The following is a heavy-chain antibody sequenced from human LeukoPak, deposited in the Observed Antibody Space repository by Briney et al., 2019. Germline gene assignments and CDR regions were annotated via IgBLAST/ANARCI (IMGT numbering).Heavy chain of an antibody. CDR2: MNPNSGNT. CDR1: GYTFTSYD. D-gene: IGHD1-1*01. J-gene: IGHJ5*02. Sequence: ASVKVSCKASGYTFTSYDINWVRQATGQGLEWMGWMNPNSGNTGYAQKFQGRVTMTRDTSISTAYMELSRLRSDDTAVYYCARAGNDYLPFDPWGQGTLVTVSS. CDR3: ARAGNDYLPFDP. V-gene: IGHV1-8*01.